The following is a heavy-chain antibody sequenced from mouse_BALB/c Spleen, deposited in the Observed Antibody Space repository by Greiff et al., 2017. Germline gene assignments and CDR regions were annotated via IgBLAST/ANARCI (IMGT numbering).Heavy chain of an antibody. CDR1: EYEFPSHD. V-gene: IGHV5-2*03. Sequence: EVNVVESGGGLVQPGESLKLSCESNEYEFPSHDMSWVRKTPEKRLELVAAINSDGGSTYYPDTMERRFIISRDNAKNTLYLEMSSLRSEDTAMYYCARDGYSAWFAYWGQGTLVTVSA. CDR3: ARDGYSAWFAY. CDR2: INSDGGST. J-gene: IGHJ3*01. D-gene: IGHD2-3*01.